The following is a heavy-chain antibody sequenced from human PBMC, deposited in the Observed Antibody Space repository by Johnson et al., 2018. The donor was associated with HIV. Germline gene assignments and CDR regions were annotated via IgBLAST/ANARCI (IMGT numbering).Heavy chain of an antibody. Sequence: VQLVESGGGLVQPGGSLRLSCAASGFTFSSYAMHWVRQAPGKGLEYVSAISSNGGSTYYANSVKGRFTISRDNSKNKLYLQMGSLRAEDMAVYYCARGGITFGGVIAPGAFDIWGQGTMVTVSS. CDR2: ISSNGGST. CDR1: GFTFSSYA. J-gene: IGHJ3*02. CDR3: ARGGITFGGVIAPGAFDI. D-gene: IGHD3-16*02. V-gene: IGHV3-64*01.